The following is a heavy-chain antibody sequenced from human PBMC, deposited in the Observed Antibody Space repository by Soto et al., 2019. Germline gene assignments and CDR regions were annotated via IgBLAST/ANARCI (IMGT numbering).Heavy chain of an antibody. Sequence: SETLSLTCTVSGGSMNNNYWRWIRQPPGKGLEWIGWIHYGGHSSYNPSLMSRVSISVDTSKNQFSLKVTSVTAADTAVYYCVKHWDYDLYGADWFDPWGHGTLVTVSS. CDR1: GGSMNNNY. CDR3: VKHWDYDLYGADWFDP. J-gene: IGHJ5*02. CDR2: IHYGGHS. V-gene: IGHV4-59*08. D-gene: IGHD3-22*01.